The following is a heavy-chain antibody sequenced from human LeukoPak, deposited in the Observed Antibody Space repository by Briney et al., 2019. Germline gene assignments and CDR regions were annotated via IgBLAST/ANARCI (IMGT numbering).Heavy chain of an antibody. D-gene: IGHD3-22*01. Sequence: GGSLRLSCAASGFTVSSNYMSWVRQAPGKGLEWVSVIYSGGSTYYADSVKGRFTISRDNSKNTLYLQMNSLRAEDTAVYYCARQTYYYDSSGYYHGAFDIWGQGTMVTVSS. V-gene: IGHV3-66*04. CDR3: ARQTYYYDSSGYYHGAFDI. CDR2: IYSGGST. J-gene: IGHJ3*02. CDR1: GFTVSSNY.